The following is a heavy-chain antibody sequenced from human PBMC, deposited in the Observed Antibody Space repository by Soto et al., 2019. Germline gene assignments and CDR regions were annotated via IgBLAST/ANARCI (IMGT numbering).Heavy chain of an antibody. D-gene: IGHD3-22*01. CDR1: GYTFTGYY. V-gene: IGHV1-2*04. J-gene: IGHJ4*02. CDR2: INPNSGGT. Sequence: ASVKVSCKASGYTFTGYYMHWVRQAPGQGLEWMGWINPNSGGTNYAQKFQGWVTMTRDTSISTAYMELSRLRSDDTAVYYCARSNMIVVGYYFDYWGQGTLVTVSS. CDR3: ARSNMIVVGYYFDY.